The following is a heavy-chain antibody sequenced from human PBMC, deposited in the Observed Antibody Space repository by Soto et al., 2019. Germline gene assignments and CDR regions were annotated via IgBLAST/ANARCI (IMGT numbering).Heavy chain of an antibody. Sequence: ASVKVSCKASGYTFTRYSIHWVRLAPGQGLEWMGIINPSGGSTTYAQKFQGRVIMTRDTSTSTAYMELSSLRSEDTAVYYCASSFTVPAAIAYWGQGTLVTVSS. J-gene: IGHJ4*02. D-gene: IGHD2-2*02. CDR2: INPSGGST. V-gene: IGHV1-46*01. CDR1: GYTFTRYS. CDR3: ASSFTVPAAIAY.